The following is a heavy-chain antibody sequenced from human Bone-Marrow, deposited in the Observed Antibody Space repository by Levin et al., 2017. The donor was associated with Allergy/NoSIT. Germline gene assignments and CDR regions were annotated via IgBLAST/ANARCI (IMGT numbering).Heavy chain of an antibody. CDR3: ARALIVGATSGGDY. CDR2: INSGGSNK. D-gene: IGHD1-26*01. J-gene: IGHJ4*02. CDR1: GFTFSSYW. V-gene: IGHV3-74*01. Sequence: GESLKISCAASGFTFSSYWMHWVRQAPGKGLVWVSRINSGGSNKNYADSVKGRFTISRDNAKNTLYLQMNSLRAEDTAVYYCARALIVGATSGGDYWGQGILVTVSS.